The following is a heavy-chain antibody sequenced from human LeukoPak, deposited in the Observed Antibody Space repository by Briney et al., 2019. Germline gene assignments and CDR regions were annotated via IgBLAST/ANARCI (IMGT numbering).Heavy chain of an antibody. Sequence: PGGSLRLSCAASGFSFTNAWMSWVRHAPGKGLVWVSRINSDGSSTNYADSVKGRFSISRDNAENTLYLQMNSLRVEDTAVYYCVRGADTGYSSDSWGQGTLVTVSS. CDR2: INSDGSST. D-gene: IGHD3-9*01. J-gene: IGHJ4*02. V-gene: IGHV3-74*01. CDR3: VRGADTGYSSDS. CDR1: GFSFTNAW.